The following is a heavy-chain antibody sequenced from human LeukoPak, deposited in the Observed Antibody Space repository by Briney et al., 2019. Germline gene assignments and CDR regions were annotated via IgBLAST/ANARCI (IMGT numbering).Heavy chain of an antibody. CDR3: ARANPIKSDWIDP. Sequence: ASVKVSCKASGYTFTRYYMHWVRQAPGQGLEWMGIINPSGGSTSYARKFQGRVTMTRDMSTSTVYMELSSLRSEDTALYCCARANPIKSDWIDPWGQGTLVTVSS. D-gene: IGHD5-24*01. CDR1: GYTFTRYY. V-gene: IGHV1-46*01. J-gene: IGHJ5*02. CDR2: INPSGGST.